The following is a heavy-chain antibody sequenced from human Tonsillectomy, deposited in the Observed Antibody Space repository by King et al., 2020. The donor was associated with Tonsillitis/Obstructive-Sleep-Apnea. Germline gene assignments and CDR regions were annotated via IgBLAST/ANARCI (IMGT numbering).Heavy chain of an antibody. CDR3: ARENEELTGYYFDY. J-gene: IGHJ4*02. CDR1: GGTFSSYA. Sequence: QLVQSGAEVKKPGSSVKVSCKASGGTFSSYAISWVRQAPGQGLEWMGRIIPILGIANYAQKFQGRVTITADKSTSTAYMELSSLRSEDTAVYYCARENEELTGYYFDYWGQGTLVTVSS. CDR2: IIPILGIA. D-gene: IGHD7-27*01. V-gene: IGHV1-69*04.